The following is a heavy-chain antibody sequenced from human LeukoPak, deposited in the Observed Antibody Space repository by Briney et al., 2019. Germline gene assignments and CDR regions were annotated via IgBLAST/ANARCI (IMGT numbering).Heavy chain of an antibody. V-gene: IGHV1-18*01. CDR3: ARDSTRRPYYYDSSGYPNFDY. CDR1: GYTFTSYG. Sequence: ASVKVSCKASGYTFTSYGISWVRLAPGQGLEWMGWISAYNGNTNYAQKLQGRVTMTTDTSTSTAYMELRSLRSDDTAVYYCARDSTRRPYYYDSSGYPNFDYWGQGTLVTVSS. CDR2: ISAYNGNT. J-gene: IGHJ4*02. D-gene: IGHD3-22*01.